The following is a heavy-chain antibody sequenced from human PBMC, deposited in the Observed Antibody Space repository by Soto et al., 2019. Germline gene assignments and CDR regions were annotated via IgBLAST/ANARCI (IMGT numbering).Heavy chain of an antibody. D-gene: IGHD3-9*01. CDR1: GGSISSGGYY. Sequence: VQLQESGPGLVKPSQTLSLTCTVSGGSISSGGYYWSWIRQHPGKGLEWIGYIYYSGSTYYNPSLKSRVTISVDTSKNQFSLKLSSVTAADTAVYYCAREYYDILTGYHYGMDVWGQGTTVTVSS. CDR2: IYYSGST. CDR3: AREYYDILTGYHYGMDV. J-gene: IGHJ6*02. V-gene: IGHV4-31*03.